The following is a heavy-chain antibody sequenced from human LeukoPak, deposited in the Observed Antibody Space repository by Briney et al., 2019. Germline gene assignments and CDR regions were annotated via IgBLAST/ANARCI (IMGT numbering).Heavy chain of an antibody. CDR1: GFTFSSYA. V-gene: IGHV3-23*01. D-gene: IGHD3-22*01. CDR2: ISGSGGST. CDR3: AKDWYYEMARGY. Sequence: PSGGSLRLSCAASGFTFSSYAMSWVRQAPGKGLEWVSAISGSGGSTYYADSVKGRFTISRDNSKNTLYLQMNSLRAEDTAVYYCAKDWYYEMARGYWGQGTLVTVSS. J-gene: IGHJ4*02.